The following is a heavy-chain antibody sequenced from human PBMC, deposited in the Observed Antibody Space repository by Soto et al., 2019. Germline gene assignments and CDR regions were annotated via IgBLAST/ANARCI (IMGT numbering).Heavy chain of an antibody. CDR1: GFTFSSHA. J-gene: IGHJ4*02. CDR3: ARDARNADYDY. V-gene: IGHV3-48*02. D-gene: IGHD3-16*01. Sequence: EVQLVESGGGLVQPGGSLKLSCAVSGFTFSSHAMNWVRQAPGKGLEWVAYIHGTRSIIYYADSVKGRFTISRDNAKNSLYLQMHSLRDEDMALYYCARDARNADYDYWGQGTLVTVSS. CDR2: IHGTRSII.